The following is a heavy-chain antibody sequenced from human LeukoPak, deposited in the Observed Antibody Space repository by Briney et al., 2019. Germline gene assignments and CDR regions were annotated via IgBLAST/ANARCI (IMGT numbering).Heavy chain of an antibody. CDR2: IKQDGSEK. CDR3: AREISSWYRTEGRFDP. D-gene: IGHD6-13*01. J-gene: IGHJ5*02. V-gene: IGHV3-7*01. CDR1: GFTFSKYW. Sequence: EGSLTLSCAASGFTFSKYWMSWVRQARGKALQWVANIKQDGSEKYYVDSLKGRFTSSRANAKNSLYLQMTSLRPEDTAVYYCAREISSWYRTEGRFDPWGQGTLVTVSS.